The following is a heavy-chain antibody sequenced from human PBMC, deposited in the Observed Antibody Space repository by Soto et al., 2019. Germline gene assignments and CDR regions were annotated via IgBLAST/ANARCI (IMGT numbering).Heavy chain of an antibody. J-gene: IGHJ4*02. CDR1: GFTVGFSY. V-gene: IGHV3-53*01. CDR2: IHSDGNT. D-gene: IGHD3-10*01. Sequence: EVQLVESGGGLIRPEGSLRLSCAASGFTVGFSYMSWVRQAPGKGLEWISIIHSDGNTFYADSVRGRFTISRYDSKNILYLQMNSLRGEDTAVYYCARDSSSYGPGVNDYWGQGALVTVSS. CDR3: ARDSSSYGPGVNDY.